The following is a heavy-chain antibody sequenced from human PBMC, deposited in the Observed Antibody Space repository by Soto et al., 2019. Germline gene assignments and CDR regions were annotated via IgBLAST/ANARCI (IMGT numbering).Heavy chain of an antibody. CDR3: ARGAFD. V-gene: IGHV1-18*04. J-gene: IGHJ3*01. CDR2: IGLYIHNT. Sequence: ASLKVSCSASGDISATCVIHCRVQAPGQWIDWLGWIGLYIHNTNYAQKLQRRVTITPDTSTSTVYMELRRLTSDHTAVYYCARGAFD. CDR1: GDISATCV.